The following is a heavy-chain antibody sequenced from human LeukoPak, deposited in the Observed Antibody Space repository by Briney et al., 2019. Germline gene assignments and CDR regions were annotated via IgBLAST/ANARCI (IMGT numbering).Heavy chain of an antibody. Sequence: GESLKISCKGSGYSFTNYWIGWVRQMPGKGLEWMGIIYPGDSNTRYSPSFRGQATISADQSISTAYLQWSSLKASDTAMYYCATAPYYDILIEAFDIWGQGTMVTVSS. CDR3: ATAPYYDILIEAFDI. J-gene: IGHJ3*02. V-gene: IGHV5-51*01. CDR2: IYPGDSNT. D-gene: IGHD3-9*01. CDR1: GYSFTNYW.